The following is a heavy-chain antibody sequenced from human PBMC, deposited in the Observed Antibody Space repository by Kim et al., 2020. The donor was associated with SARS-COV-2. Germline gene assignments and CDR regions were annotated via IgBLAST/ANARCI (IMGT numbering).Heavy chain of an antibody. J-gene: IGHJ6*02. CDR1: GFTFGDYA. V-gene: IGHV3-49*04. Sequence: GGSLRLSCTASGFTFGDYAMSWVRQAPGKGLEWVGFIRSKAYGGTTEYAASVKGRFTISRDDSKSIAYLQMNSLKTEDTAVYYCTRDEPQQWLVPYYYYHCVDVWGQGTTVTVSS. CDR2: IRSKAYGGTT. D-gene: IGHD6-19*01. CDR3: TRDEPQQWLVPYYYYHCVDV.